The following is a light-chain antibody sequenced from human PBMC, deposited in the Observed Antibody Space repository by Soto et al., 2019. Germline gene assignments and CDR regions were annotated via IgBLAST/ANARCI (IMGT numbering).Light chain of an antibody. CDR1: QGIRTD. V-gene: IGKV1-6*01. Sequence: AVQLTQSPSSLSASVGDRVTITCRASQGIRTDLGWYQQSPGKAPKVLIVGASTLQSGVPSRFSASGSGTEFTLTISSLHPDDFATYYCQEYNNYWTFGQGTKVDI. J-gene: IGKJ1*01. CDR2: GAS. CDR3: QEYNNYWT.